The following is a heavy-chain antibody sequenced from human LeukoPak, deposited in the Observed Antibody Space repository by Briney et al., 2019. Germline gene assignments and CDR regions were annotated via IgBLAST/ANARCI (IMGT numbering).Heavy chain of an antibody. J-gene: IGHJ3*02. D-gene: IGHD6-13*01. CDR3: AKSRSWYDAFDI. CDR2: ISGGGGST. CDR1: GFTFSSYA. V-gene: IGHV3-23*01. Sequence: GGSLRLSCAASGFTFSSYAMSWVRQAPGKGLEWISAISGGGGSTYYADSVKGRFTISRDNSKNTLYLQMNSLRAEGTAVYYCAKSRSWYDAFDIWGQGTMVTVSS.